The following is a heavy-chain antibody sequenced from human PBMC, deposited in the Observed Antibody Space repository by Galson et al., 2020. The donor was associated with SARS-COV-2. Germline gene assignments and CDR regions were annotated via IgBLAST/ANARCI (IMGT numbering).Heavy chain of an antibody. CDR3: ARVSPGGVMGYHEEFDY. Sequence: ASVKVSCKASGYTFTSYYMHWVRQAPGQGLEWMGIINPSGGSTSYAQKFQGRVTMTRDTYTSTAYMELSSLRSEDTAVYYCARVSPGGVMGYHEEFDYWGQGTLVTVSS. D-gene: IGHD3-16*01. V-gene: IGHV1-46*01. CDR2: INPSGGST. CDR1: GYTFTSYY. J-gene: IGHJ4*02.